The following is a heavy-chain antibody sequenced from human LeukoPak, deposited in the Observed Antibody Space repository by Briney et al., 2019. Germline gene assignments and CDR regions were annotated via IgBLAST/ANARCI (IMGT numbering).Heavy chain of an antibody. Sequence: GGSLRLSCAASGFTFSSYAMHWVRQAPGKGLEWVAVISYDGSNKYYADSVKGRFTISRDNSKNTLYLQMNSLRAEDTAVYYCAKAKGRFLEWLSPGDWGQGTLVTVSS. J-gene: IGHJ4*02. CDR1: GFTFSSYA. CDR2: ISYDGSNK. CDR3: AKAKGRFLEWLSPGD. D-gene: IGHD3-3*01. V-gene: IGHV3-30-3*01.